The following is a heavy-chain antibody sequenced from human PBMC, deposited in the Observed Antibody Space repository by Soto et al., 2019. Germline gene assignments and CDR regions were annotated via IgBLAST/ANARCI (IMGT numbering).Heavy chain of an antibody. CDR2: IYYSGST. CDR3: STTRSYGDYVWGSYRYTPFDY. Sequence: SETLSLTCTVSGGSISSGGYYWSWIRQHPGKGLEWIGYIYYSGSTYYNPSLKSRVTISVDTSKNQFSLKLSSVTAADTAVYYWSTTRSYGDYVWGSYRYTPFDYWGQGTLVTVSS. V-gene: IGHV4-31*03. J-gene: IGHJ4*02. CDR1: GGSISSGGYY. D-gene: IGHD3-16*02.